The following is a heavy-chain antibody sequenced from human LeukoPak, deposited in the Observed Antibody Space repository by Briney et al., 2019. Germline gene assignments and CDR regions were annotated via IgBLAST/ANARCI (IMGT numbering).Heavy chain of an antibody. D-gene: IGHD4-17*01. Sequence: SETLSLTCAVYGGSFSGYYWSWIRQPPGKGLEWIGEFNHSGSTNYNPSLKSRVTISVDTSKNQFSLKLSSVTAADTAVYYCARVIGGYGDCGDWFDPWGQGTLVTVSS. V-gene: IGHV4-34*01. J-gene: IGHJ5*02. CDR2: FNHSGST. CDR1: GGSFSGYY. CDR3: ARVIGGYGDCGDWFDP.